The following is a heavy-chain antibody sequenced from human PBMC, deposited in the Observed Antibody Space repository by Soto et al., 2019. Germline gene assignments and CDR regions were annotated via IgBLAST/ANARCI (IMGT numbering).Heavy chain of an antibody. V-gene: IGHV5-10-1*01. CDR1: GYSFISYW. CDR3: ARGLGYYYDSSSYPLNYVMDV. Sequence: PGVLLKISCRVAGYSFISYWISRVRQMPEKGLEWMGRIDPSDSYTKYSPSFQGNVTISADKSISTAYLKWSSLKASDTAMYYCARGLGYYYDSSSYPLNYVMDVWGQGTTVTVSS. J-gene: IGHJ6*02. D-gene: IGHD3-22*01. CDR2: IDPSDSYT.